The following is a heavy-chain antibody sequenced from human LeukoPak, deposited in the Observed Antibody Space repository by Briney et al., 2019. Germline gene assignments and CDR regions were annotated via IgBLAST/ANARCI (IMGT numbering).Heavy chain of an antibody. J-gene: IGHJ4*02. CDR1: GFTFSDYY. V-gene: IGHV3-11*06. CDR2: ISSSSSYT. D-gene: IGHD6-13*01. Sequence: SGGSLRLSCAASGFTFSDYYMSWIRQAPGKGLEWVSYISSSSSYTNYADSVKGRFTISRDNAKNSLYLQMNSLRAEDTAVYYCATSPDSSSWNIFGYWGQGTLVTVSS. CDR3: ATSPDSSSWNIFGY.